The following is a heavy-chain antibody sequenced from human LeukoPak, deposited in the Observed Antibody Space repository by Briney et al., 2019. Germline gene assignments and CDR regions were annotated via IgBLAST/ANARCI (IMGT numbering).Heavy chain of an antibody. CDR2: INLGGST. Sequence: SETLSLTCAVYGVSSTTYYWSWVRQAPGRGLEWIGEINLGGSTNYNPSLKSRVLISLDTSKHHFSLKLSSVPAADTAVYYCARHSPVGIYYFDYWGQGTLVTVSS. D-gene: IGHD1-26*01. J-gene: IGHJ4*02. CDR1: GVSSTTYY. V-gene: IGHV4-34*01. CDR3: ARHSPVGIYYFDY.